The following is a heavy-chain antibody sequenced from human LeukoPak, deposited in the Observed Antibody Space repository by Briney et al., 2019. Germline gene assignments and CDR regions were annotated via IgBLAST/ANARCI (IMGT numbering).Heavy chain of an antibody. J-gene: IGHJ3*02. CDR1: GGSYSGHY. V-gene: IGHV4-34*01. D-gene: IGHD3-10*01. Sequence: SETLSLTCAVSGGSYSGHYWGWIRQSPGKGLEWIREIHYTGATSYNPSVKRRATISGDTSKNRFSLRLTSVTAADTAVYYCARGVLSIYYFDIWGQGSLVTVSS. CDR3: ARGVLSIYYFDI. CDR2: IHYTGAT.